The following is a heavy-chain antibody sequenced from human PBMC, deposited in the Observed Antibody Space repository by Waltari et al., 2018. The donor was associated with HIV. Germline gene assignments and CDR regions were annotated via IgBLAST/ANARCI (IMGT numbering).Heavy chain of an antibody. CDR2: INWDDDK. V-gene: IGHV2-70*01. D-gene: IGHD3-22*01. Sequence: QVTLGESGPALLKLKQTLTLTCTFSGFSLRASGLGVSWIRQPPGKALEWLALINWDDDKYYSTSLKTRLTISKDTSKNQVVLTMTNMDPVDTATYYCARALGSSGYPFDYWGQGTLVTVSS. CDR1: GFSLRASGLG. J-gene: IGHJ4*02. CDR3: ARALGSSGYPFDY.